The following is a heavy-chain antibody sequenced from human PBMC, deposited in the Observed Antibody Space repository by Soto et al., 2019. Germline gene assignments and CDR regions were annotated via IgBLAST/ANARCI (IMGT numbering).Heavy chain of an antibody. CDR2: ISGSADST. J-gene: IGHJ6*02. V-gene: IGHV3-23*01. CDR3: AKTRGARIYAISVYGMDV. Sequence: EVQLLESGGGFIHPGGSLRLSCAASGFSFSSFAMNWVRQAPGKGLEWVSIISGSADSTFYADSVKGRFTISRDNSKNKPNLQINCMRAEAAAVYYCAKTRGARIYAISVYGMDVWGQGTTVTVSS. D-gene: IGHD2-8*01. CDR1: GFSFSSFA.